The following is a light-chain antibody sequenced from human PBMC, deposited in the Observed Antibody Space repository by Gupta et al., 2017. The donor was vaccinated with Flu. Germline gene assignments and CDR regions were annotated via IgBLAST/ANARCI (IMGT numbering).Light chain of an antibody. J-gene: IGKJ1*01. CDR1: QSISSW. V-gene: IGKV1-5*03. CDR3: QQYDSYST. CDR2: KAS. Sequence: DIQMTRSPSTLSASVGDRVTITCRASQSISSWLAWYQQKPGKAPKLLIYKASSLQSGVPSRFSGSGSRTEFTFTISSLQPDDFATYYCQQYDSYSTFGQGTKVEIK.